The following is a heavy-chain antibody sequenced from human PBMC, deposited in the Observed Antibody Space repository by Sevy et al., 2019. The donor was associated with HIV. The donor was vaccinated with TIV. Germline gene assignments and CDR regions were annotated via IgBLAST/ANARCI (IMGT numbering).Heavy chain of an antibody. J-gene: IGHJ3*01. V-gene: IGHV3-30*02. CDR2: IHYKGSDK. CDR1: GFIFSSFG. CDR3: ARPYGSGSWEAFDL. D-gene: IGHD3-10*01. Sequence: GGSLRLSCAASGFIFSSFGMHWVRQAPGKGLEWVAFIHYKGSDKYYADAVKGRFTISRDNAKNSLFLQMNSLRVEDTAVYYCARPYGSGSWEAFDLWGQGTMVTVSS.